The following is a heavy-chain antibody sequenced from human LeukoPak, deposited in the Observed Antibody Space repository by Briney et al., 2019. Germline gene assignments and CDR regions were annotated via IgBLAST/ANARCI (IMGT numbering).Heavy chain of an antibody. V-gene: IGHV3-21*01. Sequence: GWSLRLSCAASGFTFSSYSMNLVRQAPGKGLEWVSSISSSSSYIYYADSVKGRFTISRDNAKNSLYLQMNSLRAENTAVYYCARDAPYNWNDEGAYYFDYWGQGTLVTVSS. CDR1: GFTFSSYS. D-gene: IGHD1-20*01. CDR2: ISSSSSYI. CDR3: ARDAPYNWNDEGAYYFDY. J-gene: IGHJ4*02.